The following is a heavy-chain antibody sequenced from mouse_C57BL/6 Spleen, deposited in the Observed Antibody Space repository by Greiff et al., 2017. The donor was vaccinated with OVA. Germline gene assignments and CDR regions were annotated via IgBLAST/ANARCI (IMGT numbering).Heavy chain of an antibody. CDR3: ARDRDGYYDY. CDR2: ISDGGSYT. J-gene: IGHJ2*01. D-gene: IGHD2-3*01. V-gene: IGHV5-4*01. Sequence: EVKLVESGGGLVKPGGSLKLSCAASGFTFSSYAMSWVRQTPEKRLEWVATISDGGSYTYYPDNVKGRFTISRDNAKNNLYLQMSHLKSEDTAMYYCARDRDGYYDYWGKGTTLTVSS. CDR1: GFTFSSYA.